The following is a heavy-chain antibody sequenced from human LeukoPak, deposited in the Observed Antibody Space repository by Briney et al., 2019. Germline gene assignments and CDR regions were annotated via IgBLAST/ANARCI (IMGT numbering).Heavy chain of an antibody. CDR1: GFTFRNYG. CDR2: IRYGGSNE. D-gene: IGHD1-14*01. CDR3: AKSRAPTADPDAFDV. Sequence: GGSLRLSCAGSGFTFRNYGIHWVRQAPGEGLEWVAFIRYGGSNEYYTDSVKGRFTISRDNSKNSLYLQMNSLRTGDTAVYYCAKSRAPTADPDAFDVWGRGTMVTVSS. V-gene: IGHV3-30*02. J-gene: IGHJ3*01.